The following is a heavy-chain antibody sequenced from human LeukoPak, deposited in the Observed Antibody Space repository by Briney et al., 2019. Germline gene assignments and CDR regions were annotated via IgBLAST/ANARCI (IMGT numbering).Heavy chain of an antibody. V-gene: IGHV4-4*02. Sequence: SETLSLTCGVSGGSVINTNWWTWVRQPPGKGLEWIGEVHLDGRTNYSPSLESRLTMSVDVSENQVSLKLTSVTAADTAVYYCAREGGFYRPLDYSGQGTLVTVSS. CDR3: AREGGFYRPLDY. CDR1: GGSVINTNW. J-gene: IGHJ4*02. D-gene: IGHD3-3*01. CDR2: VHLDGRT.